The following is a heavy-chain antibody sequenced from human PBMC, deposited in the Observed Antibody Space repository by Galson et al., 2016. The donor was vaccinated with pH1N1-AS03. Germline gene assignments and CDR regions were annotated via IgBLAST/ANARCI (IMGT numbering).Heavy chain of an antibody. V-gene: IGHV1-69*02. CDR2: ISPILHKP. J-gene: IGHJ5*02. CDR1: GGTFSRYT. Sequence: SGGTFSRYTISWVRQAPGQGLEWMGRISPILHKPHYAQKFQGRVTITADRSTTTAYLELSSLTSHDTAVYFCARGDGWFDPWGQGTLVTVSS. CDR3: ARGDGWFDP.